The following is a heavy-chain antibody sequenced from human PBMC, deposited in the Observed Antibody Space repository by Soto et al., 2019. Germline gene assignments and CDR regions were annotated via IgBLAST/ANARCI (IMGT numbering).Heavy chain of an antibody. Sequence: ASVKVSCKASGYTFTSYGISWVRQAPGQGLEWMGWISAYNGNTNYAQKLQGRVTMTTDTSTSTAYMELRSLRAGDTAVYYCARWGSGWSGHYYYMDVWGKGTTVTVSS. CDR2: ISAYNGNT. D-gene: IGHD6-19*01. J-gene: IGHJ6*03. V-gene: IGHV1-18*01. CDR3: ARWGSGWSGHYYYMDV. CDR1: GYTFTSYG.